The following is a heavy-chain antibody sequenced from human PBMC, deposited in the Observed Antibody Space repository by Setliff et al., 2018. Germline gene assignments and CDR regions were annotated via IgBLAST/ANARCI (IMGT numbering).Heavy chain of an antibody. CDR2: ISSSSGYI. J-gene: IGHJ4*02. Sequence: LRLSCAASGFTLSHYSMNWVRQAPGKGLECVSSISSSSGYIYYADSVKGRFTISRDNAKNSLFLQMNSLRAEDTAVYYCARLGSPRRGYSGYEFDSWGQGTLVTVSS. CDR1: GFTLSHYS. CDR3: ARLGSPRRGYSGYEFDS. V-gene: IGHV3-21*01. D-gene: IGHD5-12*01.